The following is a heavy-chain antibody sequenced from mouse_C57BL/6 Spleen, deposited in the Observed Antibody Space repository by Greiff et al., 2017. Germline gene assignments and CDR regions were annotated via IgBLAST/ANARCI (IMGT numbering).Heavy chain of an antibody. Sequence: QVQLKESGAELVKPGASVKMSCKASGYTFTTYPIEWMKQNHGKSLEWIGNFHPYNDDTKYNEKFKGKATLTVEKSSSTVYLELSRLTSDDSAVYYCARGEYEYDDEGYAMDYWGQGTSVTVSS. CDR3: ARGEYEYDDEGYAMDY. CDR2: FHPYNDDT. J-gene: IGHJ4*01. CDR1: GYTFTTYP. D-gene: IGHD2-4*01. V-gene: IGHV1-47*01.